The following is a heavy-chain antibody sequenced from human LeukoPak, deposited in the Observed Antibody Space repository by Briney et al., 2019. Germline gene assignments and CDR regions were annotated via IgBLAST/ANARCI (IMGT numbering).Heavy chain of an antibody. J-gene: IGHJ4*02. D-gene: IGHD6-19*01. CDR2: MSKDAHYK. V-gene: IGHV3-30*04. CDR3: ASGDIGWSY. Sequence: GGSLRLSCSVSGLIFSSFDMHWVRQAPGKGLEWVAGMSKDAHYKFHAGSVKGRFTISRDNYRDTVYLQMNSLKVEDTAVYYCASGDIGWSYWGQGTLVTVSS. CDR1: GLIFSSFD.